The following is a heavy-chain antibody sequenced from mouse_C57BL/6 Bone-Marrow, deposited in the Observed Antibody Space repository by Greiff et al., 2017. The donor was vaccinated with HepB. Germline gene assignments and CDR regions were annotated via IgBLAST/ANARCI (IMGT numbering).Heavy chain of an antibody. Sequence: VQLKQSGAELVRPGASVKLSCTASGFNIKDDYMHWVKQRPEQGLEWIGWIDPENGDTEYASKFQGKATITADTSSNTAYLQLSSLTSEDTAVYYCTTILRGGFDYWGQGTTLTVSS. J-gene: IGHJ2*01. CDR2: IDPENGDT. CDR1: GFNIKDDY. CDR3: TTILRGGFDY. D-gene: IGHD1-1*01. V-gene: IGHV14-4*01.